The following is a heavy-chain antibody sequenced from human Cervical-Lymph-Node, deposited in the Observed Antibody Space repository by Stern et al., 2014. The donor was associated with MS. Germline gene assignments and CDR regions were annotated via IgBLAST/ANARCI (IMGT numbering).Heavy chain of an antibody. J-gene: IGHJ4*02. V-gene: IGHV7-4-1*02. CDR2: INTNPGNT. CDR1: GYTFTRNA. D-gene: IGHD2-2*01. Sequence: QVQLVQSGSELKKPGASVKVSCKASGYTFTRNAMNWVRQAPGQRLEWMGWINTNPGNTAYAQGFTGRFVFSLDTSVSTAYLQISSLKAEDTAIYYCARVKPAAILDYWGQGTLVTVSS. CDR3: ARVKPAAILDY.